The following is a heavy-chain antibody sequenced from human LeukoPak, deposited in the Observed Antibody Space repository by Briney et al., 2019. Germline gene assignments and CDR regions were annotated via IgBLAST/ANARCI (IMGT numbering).Heavy chain of an antibody. CDR2: IYPGDSDT. V-gene: IGHV5-51*01. CDR1: GYNFVNHW. CDR3: ARIRPQDAFDI. J-gene: IGHJ3*02. Sequence: GESLQISCKGSGYNFVNHWIAWVRPMPGKGLEWMGIIYPGDSDTRYSTSFQGQVTISADKSFSTAYLQWSSLKASDTAMYYCARIRPQDAFDIWGQGTTVTVSS.